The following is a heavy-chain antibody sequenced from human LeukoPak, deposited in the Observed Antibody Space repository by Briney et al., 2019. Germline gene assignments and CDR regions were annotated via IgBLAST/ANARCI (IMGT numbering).Heavy chain of an antibody. CDR3: ARGRTDSPGIRAAGISDY. J-gene: IGHJ4*02. Sequence: ASVRVSCKASGYTFTSYDINWVRQATGQGLEWMGWMNPHSGNTGYAQNFQGRVTITRNISISTAYMELSSLRSEDTAVYFCARGRTDSPGIRAAGISDYWDQGILVTVSS. CDR1: GYTFTSYD. CDR2: MNPHSGNT. D-gene: IGHD6-13*01. V-gene: IGHV1-8*01.